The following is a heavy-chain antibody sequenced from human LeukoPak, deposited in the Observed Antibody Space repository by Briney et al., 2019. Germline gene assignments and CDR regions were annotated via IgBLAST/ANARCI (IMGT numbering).Heavy chain of an antibody. V-gene: IGHV1-46*04. J-gene: IGHJ2*01. CDR1: GYSFSSRY. CDR2: INPGGGST. Sequence: ASVKVSCKAFGYSFSSRYMHWVRQAPGQGLEWMGIINPGGGSTRYAQKLQGRVTLTRDTSTSTVYMELTSLRSEDTAVYYCARDLLDCSGGSCYPTDHYGMDVWGRGTLVTVSS. CDR3: ARDLLDCSGGSCYPTDHYGMDV. D-gene: IGHD2-15*01.